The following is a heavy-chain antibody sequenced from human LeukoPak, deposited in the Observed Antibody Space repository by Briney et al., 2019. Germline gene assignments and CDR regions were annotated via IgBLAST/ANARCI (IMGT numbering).Heavy chain of an antibody. D-gene: IGHD1-14*01. V-gene: IGHV4-61*02. CDR3: AREVSEQPRYYYYYYMDV. CDR2: IYTRGST. J-gene: IGHJ6*03. Sequence: SETLSLTCTVSGGSISSGSYYWSWIRQPAGKGLEWIGRIYTRGSTNYNPSLKSRVTISVDTSKNQFSLKLSSVTAADTAVDHCAREVSEQPRYYYYYYMDVWGKGTTVTVSS. CDR1: GGSISSGSYY.